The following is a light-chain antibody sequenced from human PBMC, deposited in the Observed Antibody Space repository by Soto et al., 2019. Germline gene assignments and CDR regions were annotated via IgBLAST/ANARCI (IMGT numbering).Light chain of an antibody. J-gene: IGKJ5*01. CDR2: DAS. CDR1: QAIKNF. CDR3: QHSDKHPLT. V-gene: IGKV1-33*01. Sequence: DFQMTQSPSSLSASVGDRVTITCRATQAIKNFLNWYQQKPGRATKLLISDASTLQRGVPSRFSGSGSWTHFTFVISTLQPEDFGTYFCQHSDKHPLTFGQGTRLDIK.